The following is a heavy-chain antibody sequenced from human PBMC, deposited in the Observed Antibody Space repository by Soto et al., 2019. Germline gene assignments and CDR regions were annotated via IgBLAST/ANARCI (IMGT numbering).Heavy chain of an antibody. CDR1: GFTFSSYW. CDR3: ARAGGSRHYYYYYGMDV. CDR2: INSDGSST. D-gene: IGHD3-16*01. V-gene: IGHV3-74*01. Sequence: PVGSLRLSCAASGFTFSSYWMHWVRQAPGKGLVWVSRINSDGSSTSYADSVKGRFTISRDNAKNTLYLQMNSLRAEDTAVYYCARAGGSRHYYYYYGMDVWGQGTTVTVSS. J-gene: IGHJ6*02.